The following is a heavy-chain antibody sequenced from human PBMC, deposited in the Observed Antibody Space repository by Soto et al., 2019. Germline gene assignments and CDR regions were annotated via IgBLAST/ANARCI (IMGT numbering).Heavy chain of an antibody. V-gene: IGHV3-15*07. CDR2: IKSKIDGGTT. CDR3: TTDSHFSTRLVRFDL. Sequence: EVQLVESGGGLVEPGGSLRLSCAASGFIFSTAWINWVRQAPGKGLAWVGRIKSKIDGGTTDFAASVKGRFAISRDDSQDTMFLQMNSLKSEDTAVYYCTTDSHFSTRLVRFDLWGRGTLVTVSS. D-gene: IGHD3-3*02. J-gene: IGHJ4*01. CDR1: GFIFSTAW.